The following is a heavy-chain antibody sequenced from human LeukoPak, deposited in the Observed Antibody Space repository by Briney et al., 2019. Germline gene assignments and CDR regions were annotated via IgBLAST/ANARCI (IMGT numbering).Heavy chain of an antibody. Sequence: PGGSLRLSCAASGFTFDDYAMHWVRQAPGKGLEWVSGISWNSGSIGYADSVKGRFTISRDNAKNSLYLQMNSLRAEDTALYYCAKDAIRYYYYGMDVWGQGTTVTVSS. CDR2: ISWNSGSI. D-gene: IGHD2-2*02. CDR1: GFTFDDYA. V-gene: IGHV3-9*01. J-gene: IGHJ6*02. CDR3: AKDAIRYYYYGMDV.